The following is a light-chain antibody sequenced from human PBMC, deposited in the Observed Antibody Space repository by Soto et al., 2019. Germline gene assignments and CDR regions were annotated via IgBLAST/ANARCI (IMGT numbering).Light chain of an antibody. J-gene: IGKJ1*01. CDR1: QTISSW. CDR2: KAS. V-gene: IGKV1-5*03. CDR3: QHYNSYSEA. Sequence: DIQMTQSPSTLSGSVGDRVTITCPASQTISSWLAWYQQKPGKAPKLLIYKASTLQSGVPSRFSGSGSGTEFTLTISSLQPDDFATYYCQHYNSYSEAFGQGTQVELK.